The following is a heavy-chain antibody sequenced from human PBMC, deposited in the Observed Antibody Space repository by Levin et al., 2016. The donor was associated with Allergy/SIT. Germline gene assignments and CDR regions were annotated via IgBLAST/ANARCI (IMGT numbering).Heavy chain of an antibody. D-gene: IGHD6-13*01. CDR2: INHSGST. Sequence: WIRQPPGKGLEWIGEINHSGSTNYNPSLKSRVTISVDTSKNQFSLKLSSVTAADTAVYYCASGTAAGSPDYWGQGTLVTVSS. J-gene: IGHJ4*02. CDR3: ASGTAAGSPDY. V-gene: IGHV4-34*01.